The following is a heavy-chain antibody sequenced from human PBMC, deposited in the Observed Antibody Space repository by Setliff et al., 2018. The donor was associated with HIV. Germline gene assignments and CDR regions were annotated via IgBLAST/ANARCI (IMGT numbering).Heavy chain of an antibody. CDR3: ARDYSPTFYYYDSSGTFDY. CDR1: GGTFSSYA. J-gene: IGHJ4*02. D-gene: IGHD3-22*01. CDR2: IIPILGIA. V-gene: IGHV1-69*10. Sequence: SVKVSCKASGGTFSSYAISWVRQAPGQGLEWMGGIIPILGIANYAQKFQGRVTITAVESTSTAYMELSSLRSEDTAVYYCARDYSPTFYYYDSSGTFDYWGQGTLVTAPQ.